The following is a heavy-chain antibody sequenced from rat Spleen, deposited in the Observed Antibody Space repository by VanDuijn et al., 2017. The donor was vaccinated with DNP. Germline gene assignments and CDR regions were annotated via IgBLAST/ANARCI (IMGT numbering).Heavy chain of an antibody. CDR1: GFTFSDYY. V-gene: IGHV5-22*01. Sequence: EVKLVESGGGLVQPGKSLKLSCAASGFTFSDYYMAWVRQAPKKGLEWVASISYEGSSTYYGDSVKGRFTISRDNAKSTLYLQMNSLRSEDTATYYCARWYNSGPDYWGQGVLVTVSS. J-gene: IGHJ2*01. CDR3: ARWYNSGPDY. CDR2: ISYEGSST. D-gene: IGHD4-3*01.